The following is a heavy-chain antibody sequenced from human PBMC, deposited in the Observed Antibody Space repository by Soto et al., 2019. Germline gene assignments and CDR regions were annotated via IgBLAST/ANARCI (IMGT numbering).Heavy chain of an antibody. D-gene: IGHD2-21*02. Sequence: QVQVVQSGAEVKEPGASVKVSCKASGYSSSNYYTHWVRQAPGQGLEWMGIVNPYGASSNFAQSSQSRGPLNRDTSKNTDYIALSRLTSDDTAVYYCASVTTIWSNWGQGTLVTVSS. J-gene: IGHJ4*02. V-gene: IGHV1-46*01. CDR3: ASVTTIWSN. CDR1: GYSSSNYY. CDR2: VNPYGASS.